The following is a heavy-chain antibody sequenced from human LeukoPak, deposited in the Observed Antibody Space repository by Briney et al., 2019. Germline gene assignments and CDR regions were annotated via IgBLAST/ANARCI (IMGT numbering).Heavy chain of an antibody. CDR1: GFTFSSYW. Sequence: GGSLRLSCAASGFTFSSYWMSWVRQAPGKGLEWVANIKQDGSEKYYVDSVKGRFTISRDNAKNSLYLQMNSLRAEDTAVYYCAKASIAAAGGYFQHWGQGTLVTVSS. CDR2: IKQDGSEK. D-gene: IGHD6-13*01. CDR3: AKASIAAAGGYFQH. J-gene: IGHJ1*01. V-gene: IGHV3-7*05.